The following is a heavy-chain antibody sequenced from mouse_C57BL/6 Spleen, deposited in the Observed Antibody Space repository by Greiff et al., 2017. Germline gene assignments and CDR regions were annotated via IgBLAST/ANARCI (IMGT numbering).Heavy chain of an antibody. V-gene: IGHV1-82*01. Sequence: QVQLQQSGPELVKPGASVKISCKASGYAFSSSWMNWVQQRPGKGLEWIGRIYPGDGDTNYNGKFKGKATLTADKSSSTAYMQLSSLTSEDSAVYFCARDYGPYFDVWGTGTTVTVSS. J-gene: IGHJ1*03. CDR1: GYAFSSSW. CDR2: IYPGDGDT. D-gene: IGHD1-1*01. CDR3: ARDYGPYFDV.